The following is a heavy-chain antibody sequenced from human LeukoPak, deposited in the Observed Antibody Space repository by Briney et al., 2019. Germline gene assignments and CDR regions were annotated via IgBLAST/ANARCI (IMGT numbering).Heavy chain of an antibody. D-gene: IGHD3-3*01. V-gene: IGHV1-3*01. CDR2: INAGNGNT. CDR1: GYTFTNYD. Sequence: ASVKVSCKASGYTFTNYDINWVRQATGQRLEWMGWINAGNGNTKYSQKFQGRVTITRDTSASTAYMELSSLRSEDTAVYYCARVKYNDFWSGYAALAAFDIWGQGTMVTVSS. CDR3: ARVKYNDFWSGYAALAAFDI. J-gene: IGHJ3*02.